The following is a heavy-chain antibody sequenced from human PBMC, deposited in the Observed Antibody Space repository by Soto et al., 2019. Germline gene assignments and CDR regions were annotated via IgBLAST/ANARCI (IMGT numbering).Heavy chain of an antibody. CDR1: GDSIGTRSNY. CDR3: AREGPPIRAHNPPEYFQH. CDR2: IYYTGGT. Sequence: PSETLSLTCTVSGDSIGTRSNYWAWIRQPPGKGLEWIGSIYYTGGTYYNPSLKSRVTLFLDTSKNQFSLNLSSVTAADTAVYYCAREGPPIRAHNPPEYFQHWGQGTPVTVSS. V-gene: IGHV4-39*02. J-gene: IGHJ1*01.